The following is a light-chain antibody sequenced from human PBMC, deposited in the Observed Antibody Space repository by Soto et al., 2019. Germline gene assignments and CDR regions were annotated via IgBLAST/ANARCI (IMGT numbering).Light chain of an antibody. J-gene: IGKJ5*01. V-gene: IGKV3-20*01. Sequence: EIVLTQSPGTLSLSPGDRATLSCRASQSVGSNYLAWYQQKPGQPPRLLIYGASTRATGIADRFSGSGSGTDFTLTVSRLEPEDFAVYFCQHYGYPPITFGQGTRLEIK. CDR1: QSVGSNY. CDR2: GAS. CDR3: QHYGYPPIT.